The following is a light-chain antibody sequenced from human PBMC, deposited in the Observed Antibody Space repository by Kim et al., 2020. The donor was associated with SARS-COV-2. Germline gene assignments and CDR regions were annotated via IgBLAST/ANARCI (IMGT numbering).Light chain of an antibody. Sequence: QSVLTQPPSASGTPGQRVTISCSGSSSNIGSNTVNWYQQFPGTVPQLLIDTDDRRPSGVSDRVSCSKSGTSASLAISALRSEDEAAYYCATWDDSLDVWMFGGGTKVTVL. CDR1: SSNIGSNT. CDR2: TDD. CDR3: ATWDDSLDVWM. J-gene: IGLJ3*02. V-gene: IGLV1-44*01.